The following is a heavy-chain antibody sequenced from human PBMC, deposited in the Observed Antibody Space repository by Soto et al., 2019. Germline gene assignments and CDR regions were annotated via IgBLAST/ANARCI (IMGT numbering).Heavy chain of an antibody. CDR3: AHIVVAGLGYYFDY. CDR1: GFSLSSTRMA. J-gene: IGHJ4*02. V-gene: IGHV2-5*02. D-gene: IGHD6-19*01. CDR2: IYWDDDK. Sequence: QITLKESGPTLVKPTQTLTLTCTFSGFSLSSTRMAVGWIRQPPGKALEWLALIYWDDDKRYSPFLKSRLTIPMDPSKNQVVLTLSNMDPVDTARYYCAHIVVAGLGYYFDYWGQGTLVTVSS.